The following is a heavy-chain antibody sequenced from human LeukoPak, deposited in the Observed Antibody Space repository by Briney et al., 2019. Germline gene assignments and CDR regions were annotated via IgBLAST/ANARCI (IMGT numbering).Heavy chain of an antibody. Sequence: PSETLSLTCTVSGGSISSGSYYWSWIRQPAGKGLEWIGRIYTSGSTNYNPSLKSRVTISVDTSKNQFSLKLSSVTAADTAVYYCARGVLPITMVRGPYWYMDVWGKGTTVTVSS. D-gene: IGHD3-10*01. CDR1: GGSISSGSYY. CDR3: ARGVLPITMVRGPYWYMDV. V-gene: IGHV4-61*02. CDR2: IYTSGST. J-gene: IGHJ6*03.